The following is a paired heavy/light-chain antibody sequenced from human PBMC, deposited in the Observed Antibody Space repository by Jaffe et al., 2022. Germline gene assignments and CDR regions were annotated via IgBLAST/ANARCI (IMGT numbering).Heavy chain of an antibody. CDR2: VHYSGRT. J-gene: IGHJ3*02. CDR3: ARPRIWNDALDI. CDR1: GDSISSSYY. Sequence: QLQLQLSGPRLVKPAETLSLTCSVSGDSISSSYYWGWIRQSPGKGLEWMGSVHYSGRTHDNPSLKSRVTISVDTSKNKFSLNLRSVTAADTAVYYCARPRIWNDALDIWGQGIMVTVSS. D-gene: IGHD3-3*01. V-gene: IGHV4-39*01.
Light chain of an antibody. CDR2: GAS. Sequence: VLAQSPGTLSLSPGERATLSCRASQSISSNFIAWYQQQPGQAPRLLIYGASSRATGIPDRFSGSGSGTDFTLTISRLEPEDFAVYFCHQYDTSHTFGQGTRLEI. J-gene: IGKJ5*01. CDR3: HQYDTSHT. V-gene: IGKV3-20*01. CDR1: QSISSNF.